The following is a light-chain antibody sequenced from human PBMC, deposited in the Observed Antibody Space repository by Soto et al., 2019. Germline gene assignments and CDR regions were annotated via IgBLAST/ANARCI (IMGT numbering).Light chain of an antibody. CDR3: SSYTSSSTVV. CDR1: SSDVGGYNY. V-gene: IGLV2-14*01. J-gene: IGLJ2*01. CDR2: DVS. Sequence: QSALTQPASVSGSPGQSITISCTGTSSDVGGYNYVSWYQQHPGKAPKLMIYDVSNRPSGVSDRFSGSKSGNTASLTISGLQAEDEADYYCSSYTSSSTVVFGGGTQLTFL.